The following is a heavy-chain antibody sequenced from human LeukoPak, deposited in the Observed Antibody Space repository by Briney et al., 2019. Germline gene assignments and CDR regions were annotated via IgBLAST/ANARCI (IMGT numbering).Heavy chain of an antibody. D-gene: IGHD3-22*01. CDR2: IYHSGST. CDR1: GYSISSGYY. Sequence: SETLSLTCAVSGYSISSGYYWGWIRQPPGKGLEWIGSIYHSGSTYYNPSLKSRVTISVDTSKNQFSLKLSSVTAADTAVYYCARGPRITMINDYWGQGTLVTVSS. J-gene: IGHJ4*02. V-gene: IGHV4-38-2*01. CDR3: ARGPRITMINDY.